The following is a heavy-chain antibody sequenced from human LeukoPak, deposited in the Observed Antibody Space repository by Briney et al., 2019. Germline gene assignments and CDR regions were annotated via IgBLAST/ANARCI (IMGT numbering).Heavy chain of an antibody. CDR1: GGSFSGYY. J-gene: IGHJ3*02. CDR2: INHSGST. V-gene: IGHV4-34*01. D-gene: IGHD3-22*01. CDR3: ARGPGYYYDSSASDI. Sequence: EPSETLSLTCAVYGGSFSGYYWSWLRQPPGKGLEWIGEINHSGSTNYNPSLKSRVTISVDTSKNQFSLKLSSVTAADTAVYYCARGPGYYYDSSASDIWGQGTMVTVSS.